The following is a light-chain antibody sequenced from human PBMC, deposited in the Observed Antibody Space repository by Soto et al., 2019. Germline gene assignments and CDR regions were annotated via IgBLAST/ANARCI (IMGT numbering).Light chain of an antibody. J-gene: IGLJ2*01. V-gene: IGLV2-14*03. CDR3: NSYTSSNTRI. Sequence: QSALTQPASVSGSPGQSITISCTGTSNDIGGYNYVPWYQQHPGKAPKLIIYDFNSRPSGVSNRFSGSKSGNTASLTISGLQAEDEADYYCNSYTSSNTRIFGGGTKLTVL. CDR1: SNDIGGYNY. CDR2: DFN.